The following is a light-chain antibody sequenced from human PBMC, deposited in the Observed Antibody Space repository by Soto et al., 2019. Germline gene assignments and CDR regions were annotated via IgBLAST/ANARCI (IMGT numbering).Light chain of an antibody. CDR1: QTISSW. V-gene: IGKV1-5*03. CDR3: QHYNSYSAA. J-gene: IGKJ1*01. Sequence: IHMTQSPSTLSGGLGERFTITFRASQTISSWLAWYQHKPGKAPKLLIYKASTLKSGVPSRFSGSGSGTEFTLTISSLQPDDFATYYCQHYNSYSAAFGQGTKVDIK. CDR2: KAS.